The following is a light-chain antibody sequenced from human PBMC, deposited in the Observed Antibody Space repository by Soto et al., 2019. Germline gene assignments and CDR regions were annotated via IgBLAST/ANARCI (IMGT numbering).Light chain of an antibody. J-gene: IGKJ4*01. Sequence: ELVLTQSPGTLSLSPGERATLSCRASQSVSSSYLAWYQQKPGQAPRRLIYGASSRATGIPDRFSGSGSGTDFTLTISRLEPEDFAVYYWQHYDSSPFTFSGGTKVESK. CDR3: QHYDSSPFT. CDR2: GAS. CDR1: QSVSSSY. V-gene: IGKV3-20*01.